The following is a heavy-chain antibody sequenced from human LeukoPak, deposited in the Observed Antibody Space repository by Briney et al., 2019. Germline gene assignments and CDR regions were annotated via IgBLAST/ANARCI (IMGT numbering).Heavy chain of an antibody. CDR1: GISSNN. Sequence: GSSLRLSCRGSGISSNNMSWFRQSPGKGLDWLSYIYVNSRTTYYADSVKGRFTISRDNAKSSLYLQMNSLQVEDTAIYYCATDDFYGSLPVWGQGTLVTVSS. V-gene: IGHV3-48*04. CDR2: IYVNSRTT. J-gene: IGHJ3*01. CDR3: ATDDFYGSLPV. D-gene: IGHD2-15*01.